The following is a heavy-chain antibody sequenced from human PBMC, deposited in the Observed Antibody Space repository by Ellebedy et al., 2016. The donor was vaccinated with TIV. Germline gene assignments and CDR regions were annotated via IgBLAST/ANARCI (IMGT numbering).Heavy chain of an antibody. V-gene: IGHV4-59*01. Sequence: ESLKISXTVSGGSIGYFYWSWIREPPGKGLEWIGFVQNSGTTYYSPSLQSRVTISIDTSKNLFSLKLTSVSAADTAMYYCSRGSYSYGMDVWGQGTTVTVSS. CDR2: VQNSGTT. CDR3: SRGSYSYGMDV. J-gene: IGHJ6*02. CDR1: GGSIGYFY.